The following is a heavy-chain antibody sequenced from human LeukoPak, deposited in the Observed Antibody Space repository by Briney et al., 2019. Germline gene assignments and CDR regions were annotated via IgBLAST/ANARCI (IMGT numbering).Heavy chain of an antibody. Sequence: ASVKVSCKAPGGTFSSYAISWVRQAPGQGLEWMGRIIPIFGTANYAQKFQGGVTITTDESTSTAYMELSSLRSEDTAVYYRASTQGDYGDYFDYWGQGTLVTVSS. CDR3: ASTQGDYGDYFDY. CDR2: IIPIFGTA. V-gene: IGHV1-69*05. D-gene: IGHD4-17*01. J-gene: IGHJ4*02. CDR1: GGTFSSYA.